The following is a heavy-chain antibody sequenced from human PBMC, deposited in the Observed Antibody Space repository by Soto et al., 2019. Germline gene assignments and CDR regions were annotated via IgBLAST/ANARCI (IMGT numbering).Heavy chain of an antibody. D-gene: IGHD2-21*01. CDR2: ISYDGSNK. CDR1: GFTFSSYA. V-gene: IGHV3-30-3*01. CDR3: ARDRPYVVISYYFDF. J-gene: IGHJ4*02. Sequence: QPGGSLRLSCAASGFTFSSYAMHWVRQAPGKGLEWVAVISYDGSNKYYADSVKGRFTISRDNSKNTLYLQMNSLRAEDMAVYYCARDRPYVVISYYFDFWAQGTLVTVSS.